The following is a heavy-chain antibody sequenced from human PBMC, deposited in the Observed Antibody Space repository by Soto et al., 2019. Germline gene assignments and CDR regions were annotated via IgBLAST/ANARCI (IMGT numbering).Heavy chain of an antibody. Sequence: GASVKVSCKASGYTFTGYYMHWVRQAPGQGLEWMGWINPNSGGTNYAQKLQGRVTMTTDTSTSTAYMELRSLRSDDTAVYYCARVQPGRFGDPFDYWGQGTLVTVSS. D-gene: IGHD3-10*01. CDR1: GYTFTGYY. J-gene: IGHJ4*02. CDR3: ARVQPGRFGDPFDY. V-gene: IGHV1-2*02. CDR2: INPNSGGT.